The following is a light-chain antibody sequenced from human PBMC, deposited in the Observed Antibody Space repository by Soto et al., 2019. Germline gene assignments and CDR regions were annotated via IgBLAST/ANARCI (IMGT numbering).Light chain of an antibody. CDR2: DAS. CDR3: QQRSNWPRT. J-gene: IGKJ5*01. V-gene: IGKV3-11*01. Sequence: EIVLTQSTATLSLSPGERATLSCRASQSVSSYLAWYQQKPGQAPRLLIYDASNRATGIPARFSGSGSGTYFTLTISSLDPEDVAVYYCQQRSNWPRTFGPGTRLEI. CDR1: QSVSSY.